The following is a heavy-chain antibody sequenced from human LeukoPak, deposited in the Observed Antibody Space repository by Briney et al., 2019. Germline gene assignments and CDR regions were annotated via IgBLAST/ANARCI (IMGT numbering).Heavy chain of an antibody. CDR2: ISASGGTT. Sequence: PGGSLRLSCAASGFTFSSYAMTWVRQAPGKGLEWVSAISASGGTTYDADSVKGRFSMSRDNSRNTLSLQMNSQRAEDTAVYYCARTTSGYDLAGMDVWGRGTTVTVSS. CDR3: ARTTSGYDLAGMDV. CDR1: GFTFSSYA. D-gene: IGHD5-12*01. J-gene: IGHJ6*02. V-gene: IGHV3-23*01.